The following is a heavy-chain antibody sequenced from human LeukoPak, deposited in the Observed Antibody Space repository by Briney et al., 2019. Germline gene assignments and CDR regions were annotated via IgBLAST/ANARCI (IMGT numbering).Heavy chain of an antibody. CDR3: VRGRGVLHY. J-gene: IGHJ4*02. CDR2: INHSGNT. V-gene: IGHV4-34*01. CDR1: GGSFSGYY. D-gene: IGHD2-8*01. Sequence: SETLSLTCAVYGGSFSGYYWSWIRQPPGKGLEWIGEINHSGNTNYNPSLKSRVTISVDTSKNQFSLKLSSVTAADTAVYYCVRGRGVLHYWGQGTRVTVSS.